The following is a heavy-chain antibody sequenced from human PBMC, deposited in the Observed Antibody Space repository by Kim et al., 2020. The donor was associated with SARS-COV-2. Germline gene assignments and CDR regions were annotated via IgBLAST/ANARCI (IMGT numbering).Heavy chain of an antibody. D-gene: IGHD3-22*01. CDR1: GFTFSSYG. CDR3: ARDVGDGYYDSSDDAFDI. V-gene: IGHV3-33*01. CDR2: IWYDGSNK. Sequence: GGSLRLSCAASGFTFSSYGMHWVRQAPGKGLEWVAVIWYDGSNKYYADSVKGRFTISRDNSKNTLYLQMNSLRAEDTAVYYCARDVGDGYYDSSDDAFDIWGQGTMVTVSS. J-gene: IGHJ3*02.